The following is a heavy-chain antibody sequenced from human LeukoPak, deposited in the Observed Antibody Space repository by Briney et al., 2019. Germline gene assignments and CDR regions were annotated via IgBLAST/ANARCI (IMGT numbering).Heavy chain of an antibody. D-gene: IGHD3-10*01. CDR2: IYYSGST. CDR3: AREISMVRGVTKRHFDY. Sequence: PSQTLSLTCTVSGGSISRGDYYWSWIRQPPGKGLEWIGYIYYSGSTYYNPSLKSRVTISVDTSKNQFSLKLSSVTAADTAVYYCAREISMVRGVTKRHFDYWGQGTLVTVSS. CDR1: GGSISRGDYY. J-gene: IGHJ4*02. V-gene: IGHV4-30-4*01.